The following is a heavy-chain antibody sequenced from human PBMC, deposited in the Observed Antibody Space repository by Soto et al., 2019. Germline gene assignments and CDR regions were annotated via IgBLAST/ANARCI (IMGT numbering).Heavy chain of an antibody. V-gene: IGHV5-10-1*01. J-gene: IGHJ5*02. CDR2: IDPSDSQT. D-gene: IGHD5-18*01. Sequence: PGESLKISCKGSGYSFAGCWITWVRQKPGKGLEWMGRIDPSDSQTYYSPSFRGHVTISVTKSITTVFLQWSSLRASDTAMYSCAREGDSHAFRGFDLWGQGTPVTVSS. CDR1: GYSFAGCW. CDR3: AREGDSHAFRGFDL.